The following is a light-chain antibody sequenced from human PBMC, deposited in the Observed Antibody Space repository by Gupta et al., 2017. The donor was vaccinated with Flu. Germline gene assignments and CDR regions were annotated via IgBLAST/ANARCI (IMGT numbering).Light chain of an antibody. CDR1: QSISSY. Sequence: DIQLIQSPSSLPASVADRVTITCRASQSISSYLNWYQQKPGKAPKLLIYAASSLQSGVPSRFSGSGSGTDFTLTISSLQPEDFATYYCQQSYSTPRTFGQGTKLEIK. CDR3: QQSYSTPRT. J-gene: IGKJ2*02. V-gene: IGKV1-39*01. CDR2: AAS.